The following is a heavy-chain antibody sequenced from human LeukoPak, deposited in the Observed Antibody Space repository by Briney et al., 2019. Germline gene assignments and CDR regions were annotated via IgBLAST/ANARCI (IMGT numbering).Heavy chain of an antibody. Sequence: GGSLRLSCAASGFTFSSYAMHWVHQAPGKGLEWVAVISYDGSNKYYADSVKGRFTISRDNSKNTLYLQMNSLRAEDTAVYYCAEGADEYSSSSFRGYWGQGTLVTVSS. CDR2: ISYDGSNK. CDR1: GFTFSSYA. V-gene: IGHV3-30-3*01. D-gene: IGHD6-6*01. CDR3: AEGADEYSSSSFRGY. J-gene: IGHJ4*02.